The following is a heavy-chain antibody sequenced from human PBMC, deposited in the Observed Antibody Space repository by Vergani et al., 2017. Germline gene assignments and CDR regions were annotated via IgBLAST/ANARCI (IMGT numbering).Heavy chain of an antibody. Sequence: EVQLVESGGGLVQPGGSLRLSCAASGFTFSSYWMSWVRQAPGKGLEWVANIKQDGSEKYYVDSVKGRFTISRDNAKNSLYLQMNSLRAEDTAVYYCARETNDYVWGYYFDYWGQGTLVTVSS. CDR3: ARETNDYVWGYYFDY. D-gene: IGHD3-16*01. J-gene: IGHJ4*02. CDR1: GFTFSSYW. V-gene: IGHV3-7*03. CDR2: IKQDGSEK.